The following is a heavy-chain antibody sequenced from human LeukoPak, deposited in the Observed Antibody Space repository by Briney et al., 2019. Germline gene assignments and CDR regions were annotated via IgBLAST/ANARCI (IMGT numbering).Heavy chain of an antibody. Sequence: ASVKVSCKASGYTFTSYGISWVRQAPGQGLEWMGWISAYNGNTNYAQKLQGRVTMTTDTSTSTAYMELRSLRSDDTAVYYCARVLTGDYVWGSYRPPDYWGQGTLVTASS. CDR1: GYTFTSYG. D-gene: IGHD3-16*02. CDR2: ISAYNGNT. CDR3: ARVLTGDYVWGSYRPPDY. J-gene: IGHJ4*02. V-gene: IGHV1-18*04.